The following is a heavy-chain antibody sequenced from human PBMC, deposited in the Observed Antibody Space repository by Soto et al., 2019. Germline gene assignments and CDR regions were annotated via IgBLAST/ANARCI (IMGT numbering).Heavy chain of an antibody. J-gene: IGHJ4*02. D-gene: IGHD2-2*01. CDR2: ISSSSSYI. CDR3: ARGTEDIVVVPAAMDYFDY. Sequence: EVQLVESGGGLVKPGGSLRLSCAASGFTFSSYSMNWVRQAPGKGLEWVSSISSSSSYIYYADAVKGRFTISRDNAKNSLYLQMNSLRAEDTAVYYCARGTEDIVVVPAAMDYFDYWGQGTLVTVSS. V-gene: IGHV3-21*01. CDR1: GFTFSSYS.